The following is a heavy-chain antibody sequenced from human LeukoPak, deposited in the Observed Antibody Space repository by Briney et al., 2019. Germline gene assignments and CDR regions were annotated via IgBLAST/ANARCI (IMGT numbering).Heavy chain of an antibody. CDR2: ISGSGGST. CDR3: AKALAPRYSSSSLDY. CDR1: GFTFSSYA. D-gene: IGHD6-6*01. J-gene: IGHJ4*02. Sequence: PGGSLRLSCAASGFTFSSYAMSWVRQAPGKGLEWVSAISGSGGSTYYADSVKGRFTISRDNSKNTLYLQMNSLRAEDTAVYYCAKALAPRYSSSSLDYWGQGTLVTVSS. V-gene: IGHV3-23*01.